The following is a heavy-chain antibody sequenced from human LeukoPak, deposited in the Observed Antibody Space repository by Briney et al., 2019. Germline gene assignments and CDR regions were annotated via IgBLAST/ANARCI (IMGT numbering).Heavy chain of an antibody. CDR1: GFSFSNSA. CDR2: ISSSRAYI. V-gene: IGHV3-21*01. J-gene: IGHJ4*02. D-gene: IGHD6-13*01. CDR3: AREKSSSSWYADF. Sequence: GGSLRLSCAASGFSFSNSAMHWVRQAPGKGLEWVSSISSSRAYIYYADPVRGRFTISRDNAKNALYLQMDSLRADDTAVYYCAREKSSSSWYADFWGQGTLVTVSS.